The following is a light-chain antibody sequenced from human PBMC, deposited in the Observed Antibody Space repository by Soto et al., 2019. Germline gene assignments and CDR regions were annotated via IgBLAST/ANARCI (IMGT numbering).Light chain of an antibody. J-gene: IGLJ2*01. CDR1: SSNIGAGYD. CDR2: DNN. CDR3: QSFDTSLSGFVV. V-gene: IGLV1-40*01. Sequence: QSVLTQPPSMSGAPGQRVTISWTESSSNIGAGYDVHWYQQHPGTAPKLLIFDNNNRPSGVPDRFSGSKSDTSASLAITGLQAEDEADYYCQSFDTSLSGFVVFGGGTKLTVL.